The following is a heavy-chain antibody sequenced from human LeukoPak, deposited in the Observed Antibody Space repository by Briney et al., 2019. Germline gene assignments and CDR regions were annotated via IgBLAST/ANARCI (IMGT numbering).Heavy chain of an antibody. J-gene: IGHJ4*02. CDR1: GYTFTSYG. D-gene: IGHD5-18*01. V-gene: IGHV1-18*01. CDR2: ISAYNGNT. CDR3: AREPSTAMVTKELDY. Sequence: GASVKVTCKAPGYTFTSYGISWVRQAPGQGLEWMGWISAYNGNTNYAQKFQGRVTMTRDTSISTAYMELSRLRSDDTAVYYCAREPSTAMVTKELDYWGQGTLVTVSS.